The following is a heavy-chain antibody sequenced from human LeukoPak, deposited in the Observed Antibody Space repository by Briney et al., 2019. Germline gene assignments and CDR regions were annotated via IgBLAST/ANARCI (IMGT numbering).Heavy chain of an antibody. V-gene: IGHV3-21*01. Sequence: PGGSLRLSCAASAFTFSSYSMNWVRQAPGKGLEWVSSISSSSSYIYYADSVKGRFTISRDNAKNSLYLQMNSLRAEDTAVYYCARSLHAVAGTLLFDYCGQGTLVTVSS. J-gene: IGHJ4*02. CDR3: ARSLHAVAGTLLFDY. D-gene: IGHD6-19*01. CDR2: ISSSSSYI. CDR1: AFTFSSYS.